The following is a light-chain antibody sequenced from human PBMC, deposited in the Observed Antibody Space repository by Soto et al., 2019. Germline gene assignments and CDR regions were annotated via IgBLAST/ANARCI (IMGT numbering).Light chain of an antibody. Sequence: EIVLTQSPGTLSLSPGERATLSCRASQSVSSTFLAWYQQKPCQAPRLLIFGVSNRATGIPDRFSGSVSGTDFTLTISRLEPEDFAVYYCGQFVSAPPRTFGQGTKVEIK. V-gene: IGKV3-20*01. J-gene: IGKJ1*01. CDR2: GVS. CDR3: GQFVSAPPRT. CDR1: QSVSSTF.